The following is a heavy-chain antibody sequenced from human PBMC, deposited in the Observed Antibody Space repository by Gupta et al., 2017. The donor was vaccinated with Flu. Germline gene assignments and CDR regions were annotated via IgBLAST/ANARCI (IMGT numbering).Heavy chain of an antibody. CDR2: MNPNSGNT. V-gene: IGHV1-8*01. CDR3: ASSRIAVAAPYSGSYYPFDY. J-gene: IGHJ4*02. Sequence: MGWMNPNSGNTGYAQKFQGRVTMTRNTSISTAYMELSSLRSEDTAVYYCASSRIAVAAPYSGSYYPFDYWGQGTLVTVSS. D-gene: IGHD1-26*01.